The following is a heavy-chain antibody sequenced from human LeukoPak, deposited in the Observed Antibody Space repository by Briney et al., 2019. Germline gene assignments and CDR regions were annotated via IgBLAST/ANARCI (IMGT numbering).Heavy chain of an antibody. V-gene: IGHV4-59*01. J-gene: IGHJ6*03. CDR1: GGSISSYY. Sequence: SETLSLTCTVSGGSISSYYWSWIRQPPGKGLEWIGYIYYSGSTNYNPSLKSRVTISVDTSKNQFSLKLSSVTAADTAVYYCAKGESEYEPEDPYYYYYYMDVWGKGTTVTVSS. CDR2: IYYSGST. CDR3: AKGESEYEPEDPYYYYYYMDV. D-gene: IGHD3-10*01.